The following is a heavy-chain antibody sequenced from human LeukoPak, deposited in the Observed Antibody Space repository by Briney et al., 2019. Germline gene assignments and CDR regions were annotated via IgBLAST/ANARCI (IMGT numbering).Heavy chain of an antibody. CDR1: GFRFSSCA. CDR2: ISGSGVST. V-gene: IGHV3-23*01. J-gene: IGHJ4*02. CDR3: AKRPQWLVQNYFDY. Sequence: PGGSLRLSCAASGFRFSSCAMSWVRQAPGKGLEWVSAISGSGVSTYYADSVKGRFTISRDNSKNTLYLQMNSLRAEDTAVYYCAKRPQWLVQNYFDYWGQGTLVTVSS. D-gene: IGHD6-19*01.